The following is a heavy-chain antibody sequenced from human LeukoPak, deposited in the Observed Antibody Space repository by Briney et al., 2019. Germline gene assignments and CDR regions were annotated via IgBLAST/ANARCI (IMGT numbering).Heavy chain of an antibody. CDR3: ARDTSSGRRRGEFDY. J-gene: IGHJ4*02. CDR2: ISSSSSYI. V-gene: IGHV3-21*01. CDR1: GFTFSSYS. D-gene: IGHD6-19*01. Sequence: PGGSLRLSCAASGFTFSSYSMNWVRQAPGKGLEWVSSISSSSSYIYYADSVKGRFTISRDNAKNSLYLQMNSLRAEDTAVYYCARDTSSGRRRGEFDYWGQGTLVTVSS.